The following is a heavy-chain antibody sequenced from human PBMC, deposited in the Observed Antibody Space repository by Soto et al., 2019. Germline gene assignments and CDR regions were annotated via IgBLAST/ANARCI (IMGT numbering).Heavy chain of an antibody. CDR1: GGSISSGDYY. CDR3: ARDGPYNWFDP. Sequence: SETLSLTCTVSGGSISSGDYYWSWIRQPPGKGLEWIGYIYYSGSTYYNPSLKSRVTISVDTSKNQFSLKLSSVTAADTAVYYCARDGPYNWFDPWGQGTLVTVSS. J-gene: IGHJ5*02. V-gene: IGHV4-30-4*01. CDR2: IYYSGST.